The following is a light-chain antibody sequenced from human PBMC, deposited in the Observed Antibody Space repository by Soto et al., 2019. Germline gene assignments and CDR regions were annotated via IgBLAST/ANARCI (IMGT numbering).Light chain of an antibody. J-gene: IGLJ1*01. V-gene: IGLV1-44*01. Sequence: QSVLTQPPSASGTPGQRVTISCSGSSSNIGTNPVNWYQQLPGKAPKLLIFNNNQRPSGVPDRFSGSKSVTSASLAISGLQSEDEADYYCAAWDDSLNGYVFGTGTKLTVL. CDR1: SSNIGTNP. CDR3: AAWDDSLNGYV. CDR2: NNN.